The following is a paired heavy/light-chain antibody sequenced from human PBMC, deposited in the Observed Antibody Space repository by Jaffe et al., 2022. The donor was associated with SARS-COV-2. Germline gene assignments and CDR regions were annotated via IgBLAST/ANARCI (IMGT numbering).Light chain of an antibody. J-gene: IGKJ1*01. CDR2: KAS. CDR3: QHYNTYSRT. Sequence: DIQMTQSPSTLSASVGDRVTITCRASQSISSSLAWYQQKPGKAPELLIYKASSLKSGVPSRFSGSGSGTEFTLTISSLQPDDFATYYCQHYNTYSRTFGQGTKVEIK. V-gene: IGKV1-5*03. CDR1: QSISSS.
Heavy chain of an antibody. CDR3: ASERIYNWNAHYAMDV. CDR1: GGSISSNSYY. CDR2: IYYSGST. V-gene: IGHV4-39*01. J-gene: IGHJ6*02. D-gene: IGHD1-20*01. Sequence: QLQLQESGPGLVKPSETLSLTCTVSGGSISSNSYYWGWIRQPPGKGLEWIGSIYYSGSTYYNPSLKSRVTISVDTSENQFSLKLSSVTAADTAVYYCASERIYNWNAHYAMDVWGQGTTVTVSS.